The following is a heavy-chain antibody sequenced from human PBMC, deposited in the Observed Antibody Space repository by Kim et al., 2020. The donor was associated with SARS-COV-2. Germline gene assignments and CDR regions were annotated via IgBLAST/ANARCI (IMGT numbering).Heavy chain of an antibody. J-gene: IGHJ5*02. V-gene: IGHV4-38-2*02. CDR2: IYHSGST. Sequence: SETLSLTCTVSGYSISSGYYWGWIRQPPGKGLEWIGSIYHSGSTYYNPSLKSRVTISVDTSKNQFSLKLSSVTAADTAVYYCSRGLSYWFDPWGQGTLVTVSS. CDR1: GYSISSGYY. CDR3: SRGLSYWFDP. D-gene: IGHD3-10*01.